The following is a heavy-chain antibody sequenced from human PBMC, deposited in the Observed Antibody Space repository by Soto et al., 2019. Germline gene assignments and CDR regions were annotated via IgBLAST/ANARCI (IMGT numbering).Heavy chain of an antibody. J-gene: IGHJ4*02. V-gene: IGHV4-59*08. D-gene: IGHD4-17*01. CDR3: ARRYGTGFDY. CDR2: IYYSGST. CDR1: GGSISSYY. Sequence: SGTLSLTCTVSGGSISSYYWSWIRQPPGKGLEWVGYIYYSGSTNYNPSLKSRVTISVDTSKNQFSLKLSSVTAADTAVYYCARRYGTGFDYWGQGTLVTVSS.